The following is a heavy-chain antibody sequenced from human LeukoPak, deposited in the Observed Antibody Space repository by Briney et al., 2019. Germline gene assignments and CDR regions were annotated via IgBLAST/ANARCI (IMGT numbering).Heavy chain of an antibody. V-gene: IGHV3-30*02. Sequence: GGSLRLSCEASGFTFSSYGMHWVRQAPGKGLEWVAFIRYDGSDKYYADSVKGRFTISRDNSKNTLYLQMNSLRAEDTAVYYCARARSSYGYGDAFDIWGQGTMVTVSS. J-gene: IGHJ3*02. CDR1: GFTFSSYG. D-gene: IGHD5-18*01. CDR3: ARARSSYGYGDAFDI. CDR2: IRYDGSDK.